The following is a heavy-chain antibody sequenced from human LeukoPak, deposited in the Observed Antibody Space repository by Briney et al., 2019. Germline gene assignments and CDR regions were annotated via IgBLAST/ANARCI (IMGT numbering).Heavy chain of an antibody. CDR3: ARRGRYKFDY. Sequence: SQTLSLTCAVSGGSISSGGYSWSWIRQPPGKGLEWIGYIYHSGSTYYNPSLKSRVTISVDRSKNQFSLKLSSVTAADTAVYYCARRGRYKFDYWGQGTLVTVSS. D-gene: IGHD1-26*01. V-gene: IGHV4-30-2*01. CDR1: GGSISSGGYS. J-gene: IGHJ4*02. CDR2: IYHSGST.